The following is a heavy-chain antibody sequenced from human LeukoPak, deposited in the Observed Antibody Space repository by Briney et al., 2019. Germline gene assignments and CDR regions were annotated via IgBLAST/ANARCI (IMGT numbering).Heavy chain of an antibody. CDR1: GFTFSTYS. D-gene: IGHD7-27*01. J-gene: IGHJ6*03. Sequence: PGGSLRLSCAASGFTFSTYSMNWVRQAPGKGLEWVSYITSNIGTTYYADSVKGRFTISRDNARNSLYLQMNSLRAEDTAVYFCASIHPPGHYYSHMDVWGKGTTVTVSS. V-gene: IGHV3-48*01. CDR3: ASIHPPGHYYSHMDV. CDR2: ITSNIGTT.